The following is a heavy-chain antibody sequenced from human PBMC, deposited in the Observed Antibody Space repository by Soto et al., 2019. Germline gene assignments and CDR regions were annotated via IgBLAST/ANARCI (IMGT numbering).Heavy chain of an antibody. Sequence: QITLKESGPTQVKPTQTLTLTGSFSGFSLNTDGEGVGWVRQPRGEALEWLALIYWDDDERYSPSLKTRLTITKDPSKNQVVLIMTNMDPVDTATYYCAHSRNLITEDAQVGDFDYWGQGTLVTVSS. CDR2: IYWDDDE. D-gene: IGHD3-10*01. CDR3: AHSRNLITEDAQVGDFDY. J-gene: IGHJ4*02. V-gene: IGHV2-5*02. CDR1: GFSLNTDGEG.